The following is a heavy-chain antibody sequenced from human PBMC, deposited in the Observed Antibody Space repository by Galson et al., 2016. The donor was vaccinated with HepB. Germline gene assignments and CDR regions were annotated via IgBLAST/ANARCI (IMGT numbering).Heavy chain of an antibody. CDR1: GSTFDDYT. Sequence: SLKLPCAAPGSTFDDYTMHWVRQAPGKGLDWVSLIRWDGLKTYYADSVKGRFTISRDNRKHSLYLQMDNLRNEDTALYYCGKDWGSLWESSGKGMDVWGQGTTVTVSS. J-gene: IGHJ6*02. CDR2: IRWDGLKT. CDR3: GKDWGSLWESSGKGMDV. D-gene: IGHD3-10*01. V-gene: IGHV3-43*01.